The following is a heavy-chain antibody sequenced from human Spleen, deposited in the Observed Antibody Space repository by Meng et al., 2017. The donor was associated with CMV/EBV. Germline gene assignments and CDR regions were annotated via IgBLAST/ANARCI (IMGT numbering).Heavy chain of an antibody. CDR1: GFTFDDYT. CDR3: AKDYARGHSSWSVADY. CDR2: ISGSGGST. D-gene: IGHD6-6*01. V-gene: IGHV3-23*01. J-gene: IGHJ4*02. Sequence: GESLKISCAASGFTFDDYTMHWVRQAPGKGLEWVSAISGSGGSTYYADSVKGRFTISRDNSKNTLYLQMNSLRAEDTAVYYCAKDYARGHSSWSVADYWGQGTLVTVSS.